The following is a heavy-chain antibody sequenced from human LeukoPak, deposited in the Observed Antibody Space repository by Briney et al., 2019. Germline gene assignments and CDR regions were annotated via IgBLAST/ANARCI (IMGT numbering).Heavy chain of an antibody. D-gene: IGHD5-24*01. CDR2: INTDGSKA. V-gene: IGHV3-74*01. CDR1: GFTFSSYW. CDR3: ARDQGWDYFDY. Sequence: GGSLRLSCAASGFTFSSYWMHWVRQAPGKGLMWVSRINTDGSKANYADSVKGRFTISRDNAKHTLYLQMNSLRAEDTAVYYCARDQGWDYFDYWGQGTLVTVSS. J-gene: IGHJ4*02.